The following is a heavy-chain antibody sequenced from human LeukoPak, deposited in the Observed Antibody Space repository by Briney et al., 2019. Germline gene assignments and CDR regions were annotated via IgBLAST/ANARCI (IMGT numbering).Heavy chain of an antibody. Sequence: GGSLRLSCAASGFTFSSYWMTWVRQAPGKGLEWVANIKPDGSQIYYVDSVKGRFTISRDNAKNSLYLQMNSLRAEDTAVYYCARDLYWETYWGQGTLVSVSS. CDR3: ARDLYWETY. CDR2: IKPDGSQI. CDR1: GFTFSSYW. J-gene: IGHJ4*02. V-gene: IGHV3-7*01. D-gene: IGHD1-26*01.